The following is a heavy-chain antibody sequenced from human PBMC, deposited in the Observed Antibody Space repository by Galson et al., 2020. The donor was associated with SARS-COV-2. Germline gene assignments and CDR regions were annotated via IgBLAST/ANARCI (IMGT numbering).Heavy chain of an antibody. V-gene: IGHV5-51*01. CDR1: GYSFTSYW. CDR2: VYPGDSDT. D-gene: IGHD6-13*01. Sequence: KIGESLKISCKGSGYSFTSYWIGWVRQMPGKGLEWMGIVYPGDSDTRYSPSFQGQVTISADKSISTAYLQWSSLKASDTAMYYWARGYSSSWYFNGWFDPWGQGTLVTVSS. J-gene: IGHJ5*02. CDR3: ARGYSSSWYFNGWFDP.